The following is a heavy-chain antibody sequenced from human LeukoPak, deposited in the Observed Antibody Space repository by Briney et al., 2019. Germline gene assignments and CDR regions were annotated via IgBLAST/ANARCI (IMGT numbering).Heavy chain of an antibody. Sequence: PGGSLRLSCTASGFTFSTYAMSWVRQAPGKGLEWVSAITDSGGNTYYAAPVKGRFTISRDNSKNTLSLQMNNLRAEDTAVYYCARNMGGDGDYWGQGTLVAVSS. D-gene: IGHD1-26*01. J-gene: IGHJ4*02. V-gene: IGHV3-23*01. CDR3: ARNMGGDGDY. CDR1: GFTFSTYA. CDR2: ITDSGGNT.